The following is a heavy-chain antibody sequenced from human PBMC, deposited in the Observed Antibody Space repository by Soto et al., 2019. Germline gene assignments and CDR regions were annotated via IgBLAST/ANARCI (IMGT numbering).Heavy chain of an antibody. D-gene: IGHD2-15*01. Sequence: GRSLGLACTACGFTLSRDAMSWVRQAPGKGLEWVSGISGSGSSTYYADSVKGRFTISRDNSKNTLYLQLNRLRAEDTAVYYCANGTPARYYCVYWGQGAMVKVFS. CDR1: GFTLSRDA. CDR2: ISGSGSST. V-gene: IGHV3-23*01. J-gene: IGHJ4*02. CDR3: ANGTPARYYCVY.